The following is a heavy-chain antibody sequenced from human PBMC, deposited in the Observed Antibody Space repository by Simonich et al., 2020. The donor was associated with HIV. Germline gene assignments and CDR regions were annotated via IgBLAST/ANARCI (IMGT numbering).Heavy chain of an antibody. Sequence: QVQLQQWGAGLLKPSETLSLTCAVYGGSFSGYSWSWVRQPPGKGVEWIGEINHSGSTNYNPSLKSRVTISVDTAKNQFSLKRSAVTAADTAVYYCARGRRWAYYWGQGTLVTVSS. D-gene: IGHD6-13*01. CDR1: GGSFSGYS. J-gene: IGHJ4*02. V-gene: IGHV4-34*01. CDR2: INHSGST. CDR3: ARGRRWAYY.